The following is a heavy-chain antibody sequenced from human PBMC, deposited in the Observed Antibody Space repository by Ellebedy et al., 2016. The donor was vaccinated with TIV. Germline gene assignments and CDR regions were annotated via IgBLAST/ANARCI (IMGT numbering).Heavy chain of an antibody. Sequence: SETLSLTCAISGDSVSSNSAAWNWIRQSPSRDLEWLGRTYYRSKWYNDYAVSVKSRITINPDTSKNQFSLQLNSVSPEDTAVYYCARAGEYTSSSGMDVWGQGTTVTVSS. CDR1: GDSVSSNSAA. D-gene: IGHD6-6*01. CDR3: ARAGEYTSSSGMDV. V-gene: IGHV6-1*01. CDR2: TYYRSKWYN. J-gene: IGHJ6*02.